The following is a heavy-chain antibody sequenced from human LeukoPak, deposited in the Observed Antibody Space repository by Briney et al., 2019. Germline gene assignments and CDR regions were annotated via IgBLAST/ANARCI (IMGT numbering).Heavy chain of an antibody. J-gene: IGHJ4*02. CDR2: IYYSTTT. V-gene: IGHV4-31*03. Sequence: SQTPSLTCTVSGGSISSGGYYWSWIRQHPGKGLEWIGYIYYSTTTYYNPPLKSRVTMSVDTSKNQFSLKLSSVTAADTAVYYCARDGGYGSGSYYFDYWGQGTLVTVSS. CDR3: ARDGGYGSGSYYFDY. D-gene: IGHD3-10*01. CDR1: GGSISSGGYY.